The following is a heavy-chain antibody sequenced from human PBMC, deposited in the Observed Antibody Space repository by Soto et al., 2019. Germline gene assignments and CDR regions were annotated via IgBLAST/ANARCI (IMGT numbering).Heavy chain of an antibody. Sequence: QLQLQESGPGLVKPSETLSLTCAVSGGSVSSGGNYWGWIRQSPGKGLEWIGSVHDTGTTHYNPSLTSRVTISVDTSKIQFSLNVNSVTAADTAVYYCARGHSSPSAAGVWGQGTLVTVSS. CDR2: VHDTGTT. CDR3: ARGHSSPSAAGV. J-gene: IGHJ4*02. V-gene: IGHV4-39*01. CDR1: GGSVSSGGNY. D-gene: IGHD6-6*01.